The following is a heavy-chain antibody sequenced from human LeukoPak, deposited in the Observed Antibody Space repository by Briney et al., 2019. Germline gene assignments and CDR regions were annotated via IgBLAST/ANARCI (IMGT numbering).Heavy chain of an antibody. CDR2: IKTKTEGGTT. V-gene: IGHV3-15*01. CDR3: STEDGRN. D-gene: IGHD1-26*01. J-gene: IGHJ4*02. Sequence: PGGSLRLSCAASGFTFTTAWMSWVRQAPGKGLEWVGRIKTKTEGGTTDYAAPVKDRFTISRDDSKNMQYLQMDSLKTEDTAAYYCSTEDGRNWGQGTLVTVSS. CDR1: GFTFTTAW.